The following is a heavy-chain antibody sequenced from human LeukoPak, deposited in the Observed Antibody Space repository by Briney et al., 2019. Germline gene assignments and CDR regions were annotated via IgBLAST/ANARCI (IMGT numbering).Heavy chain of an antibody. CDR3: TRYYYDSSGYRWDA. J-gene: IGHJ3*01. V-gene: IGHV3-72*01. CDR1: GFSLSDLY. CDR2: TRNKANSYTT. D-gene: IGHD3-22*01. Sequence: GGSLRLSCAASGFSLSDLYMDWVRQAPGKGLEWVGRTRNKANSYTTEYAASVKGRFAISRDDSQNSLYLQMNSLKTEDTAVYYCTRYYYDSSGYRWDAWGQGTMVTVSS.